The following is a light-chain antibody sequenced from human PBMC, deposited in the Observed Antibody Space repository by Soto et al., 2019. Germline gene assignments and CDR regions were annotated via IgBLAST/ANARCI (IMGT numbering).Light chain of an antibody. CDR3: QQYGSSPRT. Sequence: IVLTQSPGTLSLSPGETATLSCRASQSVTTQLAWYQQKPGQAPRLIIHGASSRATGIPDRFSGSGSGTDFTLTISRLEPEDFAVYYCQQYGSSPRTFGQGTRLEIK. J-gene: IGKJ5*01. V-gene: IGKV3-20*01. CDR1: QSVTTQ. CDR2: GAS.